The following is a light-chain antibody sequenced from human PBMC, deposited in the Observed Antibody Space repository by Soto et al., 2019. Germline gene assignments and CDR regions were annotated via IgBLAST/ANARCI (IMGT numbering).Light chain of an antibody. Sequence: EIVLTQSPGTLSLSPGERATLSCRASQSFSSNNLAWYQQKPGQAPRLLIYGASSRATGITDRFSGSGSGTDFTLTISRLEPEDFAVYYCQQYVSSPETFGPGTKVEIK. CDR3: QQYVSSPET. J-gene: IGKJ1*01. V-gene: IGKV3-20*01. CDR2: GAS. CDR1: QSFSSNN.